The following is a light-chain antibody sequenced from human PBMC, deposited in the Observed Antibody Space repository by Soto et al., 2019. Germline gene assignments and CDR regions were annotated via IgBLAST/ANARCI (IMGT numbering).Light chain of an antibody. CDR2: EGS. CDR1: SSDVGSYNL. V-gene: IGLV2-23*01. CDR3: CSYAGKSIYV. J-gene: IGLJ1*01. Sequence: QSALTQPASVSGSPGQSITISCTGTSSDVGSYNLVSWYQQHPGKAPKVMIYEGSKRPSGVSNRFSASKSGTTASLAISGLHAEEQADYYCCSYAGKSIYVFGSGTKVTVL.